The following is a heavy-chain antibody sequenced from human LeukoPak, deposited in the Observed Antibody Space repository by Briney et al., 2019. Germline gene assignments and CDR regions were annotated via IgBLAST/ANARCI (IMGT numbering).Heavy chain of an antibody. J-gene: IGHJ6*02. CDR2: IYYSGST. D-gene: IGHD3-10*01. CDR1: GGSISSYY. V-gene: IGHV4-59*01. Sequence: PSETLSLTCTVSGGSISSYYWSWFRQPPGKGLEWIGYIYYSGSTNYNPSLKSRVTISVDTSKNQFSLKLSSVTAADTAVYYCARGFGYYYGMDVWGQGTTVTVSS. CDR3: ARGFGYYYGMDV.